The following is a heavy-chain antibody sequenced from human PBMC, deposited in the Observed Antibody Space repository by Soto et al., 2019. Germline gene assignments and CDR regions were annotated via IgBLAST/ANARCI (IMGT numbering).Heavy chain of an antibody. Sequence: SETLSLTCTVSGGSISSGGYFWSWIRQHPGKGLEWIAYMYYTGNAKYNPSLNSRVTISVDTTKNHFSLNLRSLTAADTAVYYCARGRFGELSPFDYWGRGTLVTVSS. CDR2: MYYTGNA. CDR1: GGSISSGGYF. D-gene: IGHD3-10*01. CDR3: ARGRFGELSPFDY. J-gene: IGHJ4*02. V-gene: IGHV4-61*03.